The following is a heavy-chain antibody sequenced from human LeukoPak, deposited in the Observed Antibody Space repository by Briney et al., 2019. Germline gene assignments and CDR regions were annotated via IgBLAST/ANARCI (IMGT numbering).Heavy chain of an antibody. V-gene: IGHV3-43*02. J-gene: IGHJ6*02. CDR3: ASVTCSGGSCYYYHYGMDV. D-gene: IGHD2-15*01. Sequence: GGSLRLSCAASGSTFDDYAMHWVRQAPGKGLEWVSLISGDGGSTYYADSVKGRFTISRDNSKNSLYLQMNSLRTGDTALYYCASVTCSGGSCYYYHYGMDVWGQGTTVTVSS. CDR2: ISGDGGST. CDR1: GSTFDDYA.